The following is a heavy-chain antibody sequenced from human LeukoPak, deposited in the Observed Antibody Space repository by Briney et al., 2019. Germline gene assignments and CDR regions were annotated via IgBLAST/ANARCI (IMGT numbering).Heavy chain of an antibody. V-gene: IGHV1-2*02. CDR1: GYTFTGYY. Sequence: ASVKVSCKASGYTFTGYYMHWVRQAPGQGLEWMGWINPNSGGTNYAQKFQGRVTITRDTSISTAYMELSRLRSDDTAEYYCARNVVVPAAILPFDYWGQGTLVTVSS. J-gene: IGHJ4*02. CDR3: ARNVVVPAAILPFDY. D-gene: IGHD2-2*01. CDR2: INPNSGGT.